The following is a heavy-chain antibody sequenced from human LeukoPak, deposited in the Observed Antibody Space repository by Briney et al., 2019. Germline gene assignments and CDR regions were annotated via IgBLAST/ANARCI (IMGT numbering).Heavy chain of an antibody. J-gene: IGHJ6*04. D-gene: IGHD3-10*01. CDR3: AKDHFGSGTTMDV. CDR1: GFTFSNYG. V-gene: IGHV3-30*18. Sequence: GRSLRLSCAASGFTFSNYGMHWVRQAPGKGLEWVAVISHSGGDKYYADSLKGRFTISRDNSKNALFLQMNSLRDEDTGVYYCAKDHFGSGTTMDVWGEETTVTVSS. CDR2: ISHSGGDK.